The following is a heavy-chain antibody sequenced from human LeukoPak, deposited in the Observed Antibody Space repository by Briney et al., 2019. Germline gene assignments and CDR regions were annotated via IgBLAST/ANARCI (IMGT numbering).Heavy chain of an antibody. CDR1: GFTFSSYA. Sequence: GGSLRLSCAASGFTFSSYAMSWVRQAPGKGLEWVSAISGSGGSTYYADSVKGRFTISRDNSKNTLYLQMNSLRAEHTAVYYCAKGEGSGWSGDAFDIWGQGTMVTVSS. CDR2: ISGSGGST. CDR3: AKGEGSGWSGDAFDI. D-gene: IGHD6-19*01. J-gene: IGHJ3*02. V-gene: IGHV3-23*01.